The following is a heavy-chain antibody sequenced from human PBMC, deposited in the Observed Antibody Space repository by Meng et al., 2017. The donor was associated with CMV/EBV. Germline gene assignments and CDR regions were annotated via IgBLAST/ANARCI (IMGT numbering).Heavy chain of an antibody. J-gene: IGHJ4*02. Sequence: GESLKISCAASGFTFSSYSMNWVRQAPGKGLEWASSISSSSSYIYYADSVKGRFTISRDNAKNSLYLQMNSLRAEDTAVYYCARDSRGYSYGSDYWGQGTLVTVSS. D-gene: IGHD5-18*01. CDR3: ARDSRGYSYGSDY. V-gene: IGHV3-21*01. CDR2: ISSSSSYI. CDR1: GFTFSSYS.